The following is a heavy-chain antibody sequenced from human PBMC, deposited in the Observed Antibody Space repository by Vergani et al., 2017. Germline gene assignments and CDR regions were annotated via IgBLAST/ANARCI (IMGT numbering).Heavy chain of an antibody. J-gene: IGHJ6*02. D-gene: IGHD4-11*01. CDR3: ARARAYSNYDCYGMDV. CDR1: GFTFSSYD. CDR2: IGTAGDT. Sequence: EVQLVESGGGLVQPGGSLRLSCAASGFTFSSYDMHWVRQATGKGLEWVSAIGTAGDTYYPGSVKGRFTIIRENAKNPLYLQMNSLRAGGTAVYYCARARAYSNYDCYGMDVWGQGTTVTVSS. V-gene: IGHV3-13*01.